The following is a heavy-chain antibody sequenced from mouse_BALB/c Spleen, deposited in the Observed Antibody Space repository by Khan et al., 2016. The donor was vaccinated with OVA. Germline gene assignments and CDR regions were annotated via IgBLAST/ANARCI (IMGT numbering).Heavy chain of an antibody. J-gene: IGHJ3*01. Sequence: AQLQESGAELARPGASVKMSCKASGYTFTTYTIHWVKQRPGQGLEWIGYIIPSNDYTNYNQKFKDRATLTADKSSSTAYMQLSSLTSEDSAVYYCVREGAYYRSDGWFAYWGQGTLVTVSA. CDR2: IIPSNDYT. V-gene: IGHV1-4*01. CDR1: GYTFTTYT. CDR3: VREGAYYRSDGWFAY. D-gene: IGHD2-14*01.